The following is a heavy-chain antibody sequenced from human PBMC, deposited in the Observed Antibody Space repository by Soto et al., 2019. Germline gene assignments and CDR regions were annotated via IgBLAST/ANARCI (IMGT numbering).Heavy chain of an antibody. CDR3: ARELRFLEWWTYYYYYMDV. V-gene: IGHV3-7*01. D-gene: IGHD3-3*01. CDR2: IKQDGSEK. J-gene: IGHJ6*03. CDR1: GFTFSSYW. Sequence: GGSLRLSCAASGFTFSSYWMSWVRQAPGKGLEWVANIKQDGSEKYYVDSVKGRFTISRDNAKNSLYLQMNSLRAEDTAVYYCARELRFLEWWTYYYYYMDVWGKGTTVTVSS.